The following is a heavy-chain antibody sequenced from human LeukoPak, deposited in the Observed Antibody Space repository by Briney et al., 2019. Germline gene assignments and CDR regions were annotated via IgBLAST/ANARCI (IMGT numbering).Heavy chain of an antibody. CDR1: GFTFSSYW. D-gene: IGHD2-2*01. J-gene: IGHJ6*02. Sequence: GGSPRLSCVASGFTFSSYWMHWVRQAPGKGLVWVSHIDTDGSVTNYADSVKGRSTISRDNSKNTLYLQMNSLRAEDTAVYYCAKDMARSSTSFHYYGMDVWGQGTTVTVSS. V-gene: IGHV3-74*01. CDR3: AKDMARSSTSFHYYGMDV. CDR2: IDTDGSVT.